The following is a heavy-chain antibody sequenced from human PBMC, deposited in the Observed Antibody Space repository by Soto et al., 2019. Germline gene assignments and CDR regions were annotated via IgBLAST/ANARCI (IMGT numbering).Heavy chain of an antibody. CDR1: GYTFTRYG. Sequence: QVHLGQSGAEVKKPGASVKVTCKGSGYTFTRYGITWVRQAPGQGLEWMGWISAHNGNTDYAQKLQGRVTVTRDTSTSTAYMELRSLRSDDMAVYYCARGRYGDYWGQGALVTVFS. V-gene: IGHV1-18*03. D-gene: IGHD1-1*01. CDR3: ARGRYGDY. J-gene: IGHJ4*02. CDR2: ISAHNGNT.